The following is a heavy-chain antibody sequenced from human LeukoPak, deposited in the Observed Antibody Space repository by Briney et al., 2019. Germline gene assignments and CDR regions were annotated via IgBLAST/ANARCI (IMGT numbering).Heavy chain of an antibody. CDR2: IYYSGST. D-gene: IGHD4-23*01. V-gene: IGHV4-39*01. J-gene: IGHJ5*02. Sequence: RSSETLSLTCTVSGGSISSGDYYWSWIRQPPGKGLEWIGSIYYSGSTYYNPSLKSRVTISVDTSKNQFSLKLSSVTAADTAVYYCARHVRKGTTVVTHWFDPWGQGTLVTVSS. CDR1: GGSISSGDYY. CDR3: ARHVRKGTTVVTHWFDP.